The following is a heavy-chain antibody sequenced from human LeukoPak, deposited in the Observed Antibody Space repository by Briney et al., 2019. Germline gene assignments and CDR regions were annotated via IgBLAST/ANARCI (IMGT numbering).Heavy chain of an antibody. CDR1: GFTFSSYG. CDR2: IRYDGSNK. Sequence: GGSLRLSCAASGFTFSSYGMHWVRQAPGKGLEWVAFIRYDGSNKYYADSVKGRFTISRDNSKNTLYLQMNSLRAEDTAVYYCASYGSGSYYTDYWGQETLVTVSS. V-gene: IGHV3-30*02. J-gene: IGHJ4*02. CDR3: ASYGSGSYYTDY. D-gene: IGHD3-10*01.